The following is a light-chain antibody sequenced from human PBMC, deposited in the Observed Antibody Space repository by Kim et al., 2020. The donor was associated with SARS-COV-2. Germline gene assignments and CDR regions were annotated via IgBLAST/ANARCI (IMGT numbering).Light chain of an antibody. Sequence: QSALTKPASLSGSPGQSITISCSGTSGDIGNSNTVSWYQQHSDKAPRLIIYDVSYRPSGVSTRFSGSKSGNLASLTISGLQSADEAEYFCSSTSNSLDYVFGTGTKVTVL. CDR1: SGDIGNSNT. CDR3: SSTSNSLDYV. CDR2: DVS. V-gene: IGLV2-14*03. J-gene: IGLJ1*01.